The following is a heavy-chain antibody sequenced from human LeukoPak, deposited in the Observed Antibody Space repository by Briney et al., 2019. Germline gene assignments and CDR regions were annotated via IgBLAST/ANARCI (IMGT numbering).Heavy chain of an antibody. CDR2: ISGSGGST. J-gene: IGHJ4*02. V-gene: IGHV3-23*01. CDR1: GFISSSYA. Sequence: GGSLRLSCAASGFISSSYAMSWVRQAPGKGLEWVSAISGSGGSTYYADSVKGRFTISRDNSKNTLYLQVNSLRAEDTAVYYCAKGETVTTTSFDYWGQGTLVTVSS. CDR3: AKGETVTTTSFDY. D-gene: IGHD4-17*01.